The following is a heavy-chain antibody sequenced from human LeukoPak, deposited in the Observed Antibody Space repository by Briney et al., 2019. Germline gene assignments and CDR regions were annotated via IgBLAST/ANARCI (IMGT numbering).Heavy chain of an antibody. CDR2: IYHSGST. Sequence: SETLSLTCTVSGYSISSGYYWGWIRQPPGKGLEWIGSIYHSGSTYYNPSLKSRVTISVDTSKNQFSLKLSSVTAADTAVYYCARTQPAAHTLFFDYWGQGTLVTVSS. CDR3: ARTQPAAHTLFFDY. V-gene: IGHV4-38-2*02. D-gene: IGHD2-2*01. CDR1: GYSISSGYY. J-gene: IGHJ4*02.